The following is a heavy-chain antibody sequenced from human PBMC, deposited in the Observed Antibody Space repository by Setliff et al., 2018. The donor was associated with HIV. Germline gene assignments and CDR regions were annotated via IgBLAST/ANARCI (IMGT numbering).Heavy chain of an antibody. CDR1: GASITTDTYY. V-gene: IGHV4-39*07. D-gene: IGHD6-13*01. CDR3: ARTYSSNWYIDY. CDR2: IYHSGST. Sequence: SETLSLTCTVSGASITTDTYYWAWIRQPPGKGLEWIGSIYHSGSTYDSPSLKSRVTISVDTSKNQFSLKLSSVTAADTAIYYCARTYSSNWYIDYWGQGTLVTVSS. J-gene: IGHJ4*02.